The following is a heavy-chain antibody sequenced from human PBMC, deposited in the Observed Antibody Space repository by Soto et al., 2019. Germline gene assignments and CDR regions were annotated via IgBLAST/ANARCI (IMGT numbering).Heavy chain of an antibody. CDR3: AREQHLRGFGC. CDR2: TLYRSKWFY. J-gene: IGHJ4*02. V-gene: IGHV6-1*01. Sequence: QVQLQQSGPGLVKPSQTLSLTCAISGDSVSNNSATWHWIRQSPSRGLEWLGRTLYRSKWFYEYAVSVTSRIIINPDTSKNQFSLQLNSVTPDDTAVYYCAREQHLRGFGCWGQGTLVTVSS. D-gene: IGHD1-1*01. CDR1: GDSVSNNSAT.